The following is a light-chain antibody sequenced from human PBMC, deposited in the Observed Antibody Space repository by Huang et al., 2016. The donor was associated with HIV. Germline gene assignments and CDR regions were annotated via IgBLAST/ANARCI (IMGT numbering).Light chain of an antibody. V-gene: IGKV3-15*01. J-gene: IGKJ4*01. CDR2: AAS. CDR3: QQYNSWPPLT. CDR1: QSVSSN. Sequence: EIVMTQSPATLSVSPGEGPTLSCRASQSVSSNLSCYQQKNGQGPRLLLYAASTRVTGIPARCSGSGSGTEYTLTISSLQSEDFAVYYCQQYNSWPPLTFGGGTKVEIK.